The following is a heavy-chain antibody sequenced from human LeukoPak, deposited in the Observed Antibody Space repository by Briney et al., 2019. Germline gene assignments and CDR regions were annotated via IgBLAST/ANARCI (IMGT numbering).Heavy chain of an antibody. CDR2: INWSGGST. CDR1: GFTFDDYG. Sequence: PGGSLRLSCATSGFTFDDYGMSWVRQAPGKGLEWVSGINWSGGSTGYADSVKGRFTISRDNTKNSLYLQMNSLRAEDTAFYYCATYSGSYYEGAPFGHWGQGTLVTVSS. J-gene: IGHJ4*02. D-gene: IGHD1-26*01. CDR3: ATYSGSYYEGAPFGH. V-gene: IGHV3-20*04.